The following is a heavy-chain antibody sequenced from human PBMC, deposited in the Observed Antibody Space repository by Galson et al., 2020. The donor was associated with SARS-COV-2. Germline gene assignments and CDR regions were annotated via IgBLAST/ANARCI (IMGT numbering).Heavy chain of an antibody. CDR3: LSYSSTRDNY. Sequence: GGSLRLSSSTSAFTFSDYAMHWVPQPPGKGLQYVSAISSTGGTSFYADSVNGRFTMSRDNSKNTFYLPMTGLRLEDTTFYYCLSYSSTRDNYWGQGTLVTVSS. D-gene: IGHD6-19*01. CDR2: ISSTGGTS. CDR1: AFTFSDYA. J-gene: IGHJ4*02. V-gene: IGHV3-64D*09.